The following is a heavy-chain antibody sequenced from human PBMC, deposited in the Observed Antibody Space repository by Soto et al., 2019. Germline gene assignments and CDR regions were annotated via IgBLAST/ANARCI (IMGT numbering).Heavy chain of an antibody. CDR3: ATLWFGAADY. CDR1: GGSISRSSYY. CDR2: IYYSGST. V-gene: IGHV4-39*01. Sequence: QLQLQESGPGLVKPSETLSLTCTVSGGSISRSSYYWGWIRQPPGKVQEWIGSIYYSGSTHYNPSLKSRVTIAVDTSKNQFSLKLSSVTAADTAVYYCATLWFGAADYWGQGTLVTVSS. D-gene: IGHD3-10*01. J-gene: IGHJ4*02.